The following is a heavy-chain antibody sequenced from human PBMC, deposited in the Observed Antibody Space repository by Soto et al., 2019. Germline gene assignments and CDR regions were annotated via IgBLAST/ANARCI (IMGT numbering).Heavy chain of an antibody. CDR3: ATVDNYYGSVF. D-gene: IGHD3-10*01. V-gene: IGHV3-33*01. CDR1: GITFTNYG. CDR2: IWYDGTTK. Sequence: QEQLVESGGGVVQPGTSLRLSCAASGITFTNYGFHWFRQAPGMGLEWVAVIWYDGTTKFYSDSVKGRFTISRDNSKSTLYLQMNSVRVEDTALYYCATVDNYYGSVFWGQGTLVTVSS. J-gene: IGHJ4*02.